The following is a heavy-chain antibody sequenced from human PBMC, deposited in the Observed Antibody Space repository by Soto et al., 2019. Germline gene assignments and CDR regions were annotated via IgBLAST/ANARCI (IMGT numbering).Heavy chain of an antibody. J-gene: IGHJ4*02. Sequence: SQTLSLTCAISGDSISSNSAAWDWIKQSPSKGLEWLGRTYYRSKWYNDYAVSVKSRITINPDTSKNQFSLQLNSVTPEDTAVYYCARDGPGYSSGWYSTRRSYYFDYWGQGTLVTVSS. V-gene: IGHV6-1*01. CDR3: ARDGPGYSSGWYSTRRSYYFDY. CDR2: TYYRSKWYN. CDR1: GDSISSNSAA. D-gene: IGHD6-19*01.